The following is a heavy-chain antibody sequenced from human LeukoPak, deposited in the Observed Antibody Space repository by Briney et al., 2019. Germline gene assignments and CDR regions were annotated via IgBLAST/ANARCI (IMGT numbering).Heavy chain of an antibody. CDR2: INPNSGGT. D-gene: IGHD3-10*01. V-gene: IGHV1-2*02. Sequence: GASVKVSCKASGYTFTGYYMHWVRQAPGQGLEWMGWINPNSGGTNYAQKFQGRVTMTRNTSISTAYMELSSLRSEDTAVYYCARARRYYDSGRSMDSWGQGTLVTVSS. J-gene: IGHJ4*02. CDR1: GYTFTGYY. CDR3: ARARRYYDSGRSMDS.